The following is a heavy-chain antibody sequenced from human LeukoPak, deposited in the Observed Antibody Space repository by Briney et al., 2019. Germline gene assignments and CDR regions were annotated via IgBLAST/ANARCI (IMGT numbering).Heavy chain of an antibody. Sequence: GGSLKLSCAASGFTFSGSAMHWVRQASGKGLEWVGRIRGKANSYATAYAASVKGRFTISRDDSKNTAYLQMNSLKTEDTAVYYCTTLTTVTPPYFDYWGQGTLVTVSS. D-gene: IGHD4-11*01. J-gene: IGHJ4*02. V-gene: IGHV3-73*01. CDR1: GFTFSGSA. CDR3: TTLTTVTPPYFDY. CDR2: IRGKANSYAT.